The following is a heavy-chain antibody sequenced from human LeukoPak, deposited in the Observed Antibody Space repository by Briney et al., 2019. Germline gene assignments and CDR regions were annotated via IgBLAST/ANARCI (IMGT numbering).Heavy chain of an antibody. CDR3: ARALREYARRSYNWFDP. J-gene: IGHJ5*02. V-gene: IGHV4-59*11. Sequence: SETLSLTCTVSGGSISSHYWSWIRQPPGKGLEWIGYIYYSGSTNYNPSLKSRVTISVDTSKNQFSLKLSSVTAADTAVYYCARALREYARRSYNWFDPWGQGTLVTVSS. CDR2: IYYSGST. CDR1: GGSISSHY. D-gene: IGHD2-8*01.